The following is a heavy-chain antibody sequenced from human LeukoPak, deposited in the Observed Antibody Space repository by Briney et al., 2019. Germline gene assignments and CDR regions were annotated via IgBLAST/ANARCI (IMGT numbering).Heavy chain of an antibody. J-gene: IGHJ4*02. D-gene: IGHD6-19*01. CDR1: GGSISSYY. CDR2: IYYSGST. CDR3: AGSIAVAGIFDY. V-gene: IGHV4-59*01. Sequence: SETLSLTCTVSGGSISSYYWSWIRQPPGKGLEWIGYIYYSGSTNYNPSLKSRVTISVDTPKNQFSLKLSSVTAADTAVYYCAGSIAVAGIFDYWGQGTLVTVSS.